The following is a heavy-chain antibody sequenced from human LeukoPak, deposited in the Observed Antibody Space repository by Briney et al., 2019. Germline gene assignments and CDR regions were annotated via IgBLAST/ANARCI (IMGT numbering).Heavy chain of an antibody. V-gene: IGHV3-23*01. J-gene: IGHJ4*02. CDR2: VSPPGGGT. D-gene: IGHD7-27*01. CDR3: ARDLAWGAFDY. CDR1: GFTFSNHG. Sequence: GGSLRLSCAASGFTFSNHGMNWLRQALGQGLEWLSGVSPPGGGTYYADSVKGRFTISRDDSKNTLSLQMNSLRVEDTAVYYCARDLAWGAFDYWGQGTLVTVSS.